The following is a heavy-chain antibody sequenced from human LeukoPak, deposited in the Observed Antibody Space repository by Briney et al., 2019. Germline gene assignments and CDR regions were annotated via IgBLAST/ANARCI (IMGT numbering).Heavy chain of an antibody. V-gene: IGHV1-24*01. J-gene: IGHJ6*03. Sequence: GASVTVSCKVSVYTLTQLSMHWVRQAPGKGLEWTGGFDPEDGETIYAQKFQGRVTITEDTSTDTAYMELSSLRSEDTAVYYCATGRVLGDGMPYYYYYYMDVWGKGTTVTVSS. CDR2: FDPEDGET. CDR1: VYTLTQLS. D-gene: IGHD3-3*01. CDR3: ATGRVLGDGMPYYYYYYMDV.